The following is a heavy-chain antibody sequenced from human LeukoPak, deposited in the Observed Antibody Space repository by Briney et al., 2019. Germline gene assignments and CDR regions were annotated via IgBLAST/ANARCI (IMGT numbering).Heavy chain of an antibody. J-gene: IGHJ4*02. CDR2: IYYSGST. CDR3: ARGIVGATVDY. Sequence: SETLSLTCTVSGGSISSYYWSWIRQPPGKGLEWIGYIYYSGSTNYNPSLKSRVTISVDTSKNQFSLKLSSVTAADTAVYYCARGIVGATVDYWGQGTLVTVSS. D-gene: IGHD1-26*01. V-gene: IGHV4-59*01. CDR1: GGSISSYY.